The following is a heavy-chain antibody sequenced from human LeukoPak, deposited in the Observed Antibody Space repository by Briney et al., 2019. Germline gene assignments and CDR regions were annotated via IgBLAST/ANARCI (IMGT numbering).Heavy chain of an antibody. J-gene: IGHJ4*02. CDR3: ARVPVATMGADC. CDR2: IYYSGST. V-gene: IGHV4-31*03. D-gene: IGHD5-12*01. CDR1: GGSISSGGYY. Sequence: SETLSLTCTVSGGSISSGGYYWSWIRQHPGKGLEWIGYIYYSGSTYYNPSLKSRVTISVDTSKNQFSLKLSSVTAADTAVYYCARVPVATMGADCWGQGTLVTVSS.